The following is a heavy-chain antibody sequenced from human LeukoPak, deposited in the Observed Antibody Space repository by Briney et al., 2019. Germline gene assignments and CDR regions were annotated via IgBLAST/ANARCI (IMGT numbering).Heavy chain of an antibody. D-gene: IGHD6-6*01. CDR2: INPSGGST. V-gene: IGHV1-46*01. J-gene: IGHJ6*02. CDR3: ARVQSRSSSSRGPYYYGMDV. CDR1: GYTFTSYY. Sequence: ASVTVSCKASGYTFTSYYMHWVRQAPGQGLEWMGIINPSGGSTSYAQKFQGRVTMTRDTSTSTVYMELSGLRSEDTAVYYCARVQSRSSSSRGPYYYGMDVWGQGTTVTVSS.